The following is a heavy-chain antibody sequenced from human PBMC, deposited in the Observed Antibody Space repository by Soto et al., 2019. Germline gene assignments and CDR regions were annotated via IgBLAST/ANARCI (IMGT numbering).Heavy chain of an antibody. Sequence: PSETLSLTCAVSGGSISSSNWWSWVRQPPGKGLEWIGEIYHSGSTNYNPSLKSRVTISVDKSKNQFSLKLSSVTAADTAVYYCASNIVVVAATDYYYYGMDVWGQGTTVTVS. D-gene: IGHD2-15*01. CDR2: IYHSGST. V-gene: IGHV4-4*02. CDR3: ASNIVVVAATDYYYYGMDV. J-gene: IGHJ6*02. CDR1: GGSISSSNW.